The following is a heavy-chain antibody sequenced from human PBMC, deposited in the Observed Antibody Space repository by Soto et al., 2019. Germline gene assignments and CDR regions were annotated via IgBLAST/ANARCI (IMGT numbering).Heavy chain of an antibody. Sequence: PXGSLRLSCAASGFTFSSYGMHWVRQAAGKGLERVAFIWHDGGNKFYAESVKGRFTISRDNSKNTLYLQMTSLSAEDTAMYYCARDGDVNTGFGKDYWGQGTLVTVSS. CDR2: IWHDGGNK. CDR3: ARDGDVNTGFGKDY. V-gene: IGHV3-33*01. D-gene: IGHD3-16*01. CDR1: GFTFSSYG. J-gene: IGHJ4*02.